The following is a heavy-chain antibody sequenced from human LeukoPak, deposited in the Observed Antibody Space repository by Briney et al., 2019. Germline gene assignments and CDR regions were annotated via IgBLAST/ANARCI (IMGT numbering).Heavy chain of an antibody. D-gene: IGHD3-16*01. V-gene: IGHV1-46*01. Sequence: GASVKVSCRASGYTFTSYYMHWVRQAPGQGLEWMGIINPSGGSTNYAQKLQGRVTMTTDTSTSTAYMELSSLRSEDTAVYYCARVGAFFDIWGQGTMVTVSS. CDR3: ARVGAFFDI. CDR1: GYTFTSYY. CDR2: INPSGGST. J-gene: IGHJ3*02.